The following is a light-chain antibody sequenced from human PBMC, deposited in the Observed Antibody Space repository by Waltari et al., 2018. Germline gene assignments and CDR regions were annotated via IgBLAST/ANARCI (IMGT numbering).Light chain of an antibody. CDR2: DVS. V-gene: IGLV2-14*03. CDR3: SSHTSSSTVV. CDR1: SSDVGGSNF. J-gene: IGLJ2*01. Sequence: QSALTQPASVSGSPGQSITISCTGPSSDVGGSNFVSWYQHHPGKAPKLMIYDVSKRPSGVSNRFSGSKSGNTASLTISGLQAEDESDYYCSSHTSSSTVVFGGGTKLTVL.